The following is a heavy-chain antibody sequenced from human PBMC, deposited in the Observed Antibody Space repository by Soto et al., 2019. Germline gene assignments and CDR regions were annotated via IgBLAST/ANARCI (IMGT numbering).Heavy chain of an antibody. CDR2: IIPIFGTA. V-gene: IGHV1-69*13. CDR1: GGTFGSYA. D-gene: IGHD6-6*01. Sequence: ASVKVSCKASGGTFGSYAISWVRQAPGQGLEWMGGIIPIFGTANYAQKFQGRVTITADESTSTAYMELSSLRSGDTAVYYCARISKSSGSSTGTYYFDYWGQGTLVTVSS. J-gene: IGHJ4*02. CDR3: ARISKSSGSSTGTYYFDY.